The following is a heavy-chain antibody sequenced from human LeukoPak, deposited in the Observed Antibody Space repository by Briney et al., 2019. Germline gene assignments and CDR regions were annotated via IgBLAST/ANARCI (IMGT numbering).Heavy chain of an antibody. Sequence: SETLSLTCTVYGGSISSYYWSWIRQPAGKGLEWIGRIDTSGNTNYKPSLKSRVTMSVDTSKNQFSLKLSSVTAADTAVYYCARQRYGSSSDVSYYYYYMDVWGKGTTVTVSS. J-gene: IGHJ6*03. CDR1: GGSISSYY. D-gene: IGHD6-6*01. CDR3: ARQRYGSSSDVSYYYYYMDV. V-gene: IGHV4-4*07. CDR2: IDTSGNT.